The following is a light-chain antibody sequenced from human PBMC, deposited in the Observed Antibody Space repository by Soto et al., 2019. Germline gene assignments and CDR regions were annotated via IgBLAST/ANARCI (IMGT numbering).Light chain of an antibody. CDR2: GAS. CDR3: QQYGSLWFT. V-gene: IGKV3-20*01. J-gene: IGKJ3*01. CDR1: QSVSSSY. Sequence: EIVLTQSPGTLSLSPGERATLSCRASQSVSSSYLAWYQQKPGQAPRPLIYGASSRATGIQDRFSGSGSGTDFTLTISRLEPEDFAVYYCQQYGSLWFTFGPGTKVDIK.